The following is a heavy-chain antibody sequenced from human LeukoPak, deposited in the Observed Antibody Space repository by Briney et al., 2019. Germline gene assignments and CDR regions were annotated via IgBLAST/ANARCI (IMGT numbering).Heavy chain of an antibody. Sequence: GVLRLSCAASGFTFSSYAMSWVRQAPGKGLEWVSAISGSGGNTYNADSVKGRFTISRDNSKNTLYLQMNSLRAEDTAVYYCAKDPSQYCSSSTCYIDYWGQGTLVTVSS. J-gene: IGHJ4*02. CDR1: GFTFSSYA. V-gene: IGHV3-23*01. D-gene: IGHD2-2*02. CDR2: ISGSGGNT. CDR3: AKDPSQYCSSSTCYIDY.